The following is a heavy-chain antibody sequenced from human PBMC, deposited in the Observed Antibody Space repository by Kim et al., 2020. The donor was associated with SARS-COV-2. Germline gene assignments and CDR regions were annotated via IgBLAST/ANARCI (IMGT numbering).Heavy chain of an antibody. Sequence: GGSLRLSCAASGFTFSSYDMHWVRQATGKGLEWVSAIGTAGDTYYPGSVKARFTISRENAKNSLYLQMNSLRAGDTAVYYCARDRSGGSWLDYWGQGTLVTVSS. V-gene: IGHV3-13*04. J-gene: IGHJ4*02. CDR1: GFTFSSYD. CDR2: IGTAGDT. D-gene: IGHD2-15*01. CDR3: ARDRSGGSWLDY.